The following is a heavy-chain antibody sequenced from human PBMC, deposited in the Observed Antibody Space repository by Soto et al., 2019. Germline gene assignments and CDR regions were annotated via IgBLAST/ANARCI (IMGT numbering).Heavy chain of an antibody. CDR2: IYYSGST. V-gene: IGHV4-59*12. Sequence: PSETLSLTCTVSGGSISSYYWSWIRQPPGKGLEWIGYIYYSGSTNYNPSLKSRVTISVDTSKNQFSLKPSSVTAADTAVYYCARVKYYGSGSYYNLNWFDPWGQGTLVTVSS. CDR1: GGSISSYY. D-gene: IGHD3-10*01. CDR3: ARVKYYGSGSYYNLNWFDP. J-gene: IGHJ5*02.